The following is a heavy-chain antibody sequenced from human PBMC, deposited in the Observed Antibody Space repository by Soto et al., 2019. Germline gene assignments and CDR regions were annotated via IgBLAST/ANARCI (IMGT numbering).Heavy chain of an antibody. D-gene: IGHD1-7*01. Sequence: DVQLVESGGGLIQPGVSLRLSCAAFGLTISGKKYVAWVRQAPGKGLEWVSALYDVDGSFYADSVTGRFTTSGDSSKTTVSLQINDLRADDTAVYYCASWHEPELAFYVLGQGTPVTISS. J-gene: IGHJ3*01. CDR2: LYDVDGS. CDR1: GLTISGKKY. V-gene: IGHV3-53*01. CDR3: ASWHEPELAFYV.